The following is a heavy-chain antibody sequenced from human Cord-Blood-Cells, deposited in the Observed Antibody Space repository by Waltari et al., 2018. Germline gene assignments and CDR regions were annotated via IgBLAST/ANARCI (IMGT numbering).Heavy chain of an antibody. CDR3: ARGIWFRELLGWFDP. CDR2: INPNSGGT. V-gene: IGHV1-2*04. D-gene: IGHD3-10*01. J-gene: IGHJ5*02. CDR1: GYTFTGYY. Sequence: QVQLVQSGAEVKKPGASVKVSCKASGYTFTGYYMHWVRQAPGQGLEWMESINPNSGGTNYAQKFQCWVTMTRHTSISTAYMELSRLRSDDTAVYYCARGIWFRELLGWFDPWGQGTLVTVSS.